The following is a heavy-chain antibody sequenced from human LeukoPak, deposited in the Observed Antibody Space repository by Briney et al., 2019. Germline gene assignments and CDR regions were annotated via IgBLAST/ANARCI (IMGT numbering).Heavy chain of an antibody. CDR3: AADGEYAFLV. V-gene: IGHV3-74*01. Sequence: PGGSLILSCAASGLTFHNTWMHWIRQAPGEGLVWVSRIINDGITTTYADSVKGRFTISRDNAKKTLYLQMNSLRADDTAVYYCAADGEYAFLVWGQGTMVTVSS. J-gene: IGHJ3*01. D-gene: IGHD2/OR15-2a*01. CDR2: IINDGITT. CDR1: GLTFHNTW.